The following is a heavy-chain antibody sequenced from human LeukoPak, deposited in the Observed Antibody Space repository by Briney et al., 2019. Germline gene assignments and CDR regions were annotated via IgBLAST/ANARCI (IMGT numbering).Heavy chain of an antibody. J-gene: IGHJ4*02. Sequence: PGGSLRLSCAASGFPLSSFDMHWVRQAPGKGLEWVAVISFDGSIKNYADSVKGRFTISRDNSKNTLYLRMNSLKTEDTAVYYCAKVRTPMFRGLMSVAIDYWGQGTLVTVSS. D-gene: IGHD3-10*01. CDR3: AKVRTPMFRGLMSVAIDY. CDR1: GFPLSSFD. CDR2: ISFDGSIK. V-gene: IGHV3-30*18.